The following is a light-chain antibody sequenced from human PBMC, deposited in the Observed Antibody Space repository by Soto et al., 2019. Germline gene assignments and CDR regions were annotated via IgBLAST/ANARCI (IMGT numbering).Light chain of an antibody. J-gene: IGKJ4*01. CDR3: QQLSRYPLT. Sequence: SRLTHSPSFLSASFGDTVTITCRASQAVSNYLAWYQQKPGKAPDLLIYSASALQSGVPSRFSGSGSETEFSLTIRALQPEDFATYYCQQLSRYPLTFGGGTKVDIK. V-gene: IGKV1-9*01. CDR1: QAVSNY. CDR2: SAS.